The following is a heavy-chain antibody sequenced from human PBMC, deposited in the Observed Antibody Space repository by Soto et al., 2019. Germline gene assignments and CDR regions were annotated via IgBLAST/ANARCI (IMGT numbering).Heavy chain of an antibody. Sequence: ASVKVSCKASGYTFTSSPIHWVRQAPGQRLEWMGWINAANGNTKYSQSFQGRVTITRDTFASTAYMEVSSLRSEDTAVYYCATPSPRWDGGSGGSEFKNWGQGTLVTVSS. CDR2: INAANGNT. CDR1: GYTFTSSP. CDR3: ATPSPRWDGGSGGSEFKN. V-gene: IGHV1-3*01. D-gene: IGHD1-26*01. J-gene: IGHJ1*01.